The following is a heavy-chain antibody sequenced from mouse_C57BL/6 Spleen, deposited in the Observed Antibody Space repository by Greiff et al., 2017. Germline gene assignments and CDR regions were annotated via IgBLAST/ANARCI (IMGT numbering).Heavy chain of an antibody. Sequence: VQLQQSGAELMKPGASVKLSCKATGYTFTGYWIEWVKQRPGQGLEWIGEIFPGVGSTNYNEKFQGKATFTAETSSNTAYMQLSSLASADSAIYCCARVGGDYWGQGTTLTVSS. D-gene: IGHD1-1*02. V-gene: IGHV1-9*01. J-gene: IGHJ2*01. CDR2: IFPGVGST. CDR3: ARVGGDY. CDR1: GYTFTGYW.